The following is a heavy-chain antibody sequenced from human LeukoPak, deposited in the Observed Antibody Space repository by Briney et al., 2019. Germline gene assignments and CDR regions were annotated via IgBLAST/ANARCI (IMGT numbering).Heavy chain of an antibody. J-gene: IGHJ6*02. CDR2: INHSGST. CDR3: ARAAGGHCSSTSCLAYGMDV. CDR1: GGSFSGYY. D-gene: IGHD2-2*01. Sequence: SETLSLTCAVYGGSFSGYYWSWIRQPPGKGLEWIGKINHSGSTNYNPSLKSRVTISVDTSKNQFSLKLSSVTAADTAVYYCARAAGGHCSSTSCLAYGMDVWGQGTTVTVSS. V-gene: IGHV4-34*01.